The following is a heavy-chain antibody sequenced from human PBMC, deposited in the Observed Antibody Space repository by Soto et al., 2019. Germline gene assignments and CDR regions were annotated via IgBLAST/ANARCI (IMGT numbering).Heavy chain of an antibody. J-gene: IGHJ6*03. CDR1: GVTFSNFP. CDR3: AKDTSSSPYYMDV. D-gene: IGHD2-2*01. CDR2: ISGSTGST. Sequence: GGSLRLSCAASGVTFSNFPMSWVRHAPGKGLEWVSEISGSTGSTYYADSVKGRFTISRDNSKTTLHLQMNSLRAEDTAVYYCAKDTSSSPYYMDVWGKVTTVTVSS. V-gene: IGHV3-23*01.